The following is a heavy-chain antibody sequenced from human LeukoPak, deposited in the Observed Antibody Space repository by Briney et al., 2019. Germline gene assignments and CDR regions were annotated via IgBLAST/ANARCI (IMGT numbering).Heavy chain of an antibody. CDR2: IYSGGST. CDR3: AREGGYVFDY. Sequence: GGSLRLSCAVSGFTVSRNYMSWVRQAPGKGLEWVSVIYSGGSTDYADSVKGRFTISRDNSKNTVYLQMNSLRPEDTAMYYCAREGGYVFDYWGQGTLVTASS. D-gene: IGHD5-12*01. V-gene: IGHV3-53*01. CDR1: GFTVSRNY. J-gene: IGHJ4*02.